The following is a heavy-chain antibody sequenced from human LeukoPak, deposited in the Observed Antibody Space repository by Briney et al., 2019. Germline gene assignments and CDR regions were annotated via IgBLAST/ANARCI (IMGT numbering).Heavy chain of an antibody. Sequence: SETLSLTCAVYGGSFSGYYWSWIRQPPGKGLEWIGEINHSGSTNYNPSLKSRVTISVDTSKNQFSLKLSSVTAADTAVYFCARARNYYDSSDYYSEGDAFDIWGQGTMVTVSS. CDR1: GGSFSGYY. D-gene: IGHD3-22*01. CDR2: INHSGST. V-gene: IGHV4-34*01. J-gene: IGHJ3*02. CDR3: ARARNYYDSSDYYSEGDAFDI.